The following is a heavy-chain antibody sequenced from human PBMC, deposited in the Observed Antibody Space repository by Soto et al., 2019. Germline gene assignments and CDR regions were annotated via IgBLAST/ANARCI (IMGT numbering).Heavy chain of an antibody. J-gene: IGHJ4*02. V-gene: IGHV1-69*08. CDR2: IIPILGIA. CDR1: GGTFSSYT. Sequence: QVQLVQSGAEVKKPGSSVKVSCKASGGTFSSYTISWVRQAPGQGLEWMGRIIPILGIANYAQKFQGRVTITADKSTSTAYMELSSLRSEDTAVYYCARDQGYCSSTSCACFDYWGQGTLVTVSS. CDR3: ARDQGYCSSTSCACFDY. D-gene: IGHD2-2*01.